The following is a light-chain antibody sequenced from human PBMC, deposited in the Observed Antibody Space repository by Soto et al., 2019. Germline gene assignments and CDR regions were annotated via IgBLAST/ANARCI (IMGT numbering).Light chain of an antibody. Sequence: EIVLTQSPATLSLSPGARATLSCSASQSVSSYLAWYPQRPGQAPRLLIYDASNRATGIPARFSGSGSGTDFTLTISSLGPEDFEDYYCQQRSNWPRTFGQGNKLEI. V-gene: IGKV3-11*01. J-gene: IGKJ2*01. CDR1: QSVSSY. CDR3: QQRSNWPRT. CDR2: DAS.